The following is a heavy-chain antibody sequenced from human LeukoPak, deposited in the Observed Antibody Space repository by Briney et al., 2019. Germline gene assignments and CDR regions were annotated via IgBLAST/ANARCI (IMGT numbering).Heavy chain of an antibody. CDR3: ASLTYYFDSSGYYPGYFQH. V-gene: IGHV3-11*03. Sequence: GGSLRLSCAASGFTFSDYYMSWIRQAPGKGLEWVSYISSSNSYTNYADSVKGRFYADSVKGRFTISRDNAKDSLYLQMNSLRAEDTAVYYCASLTYYFDSSGYYPGYFQHWGQGTLVTVSS. J-gene: IGHJ1*01. CDR1: GFTFSDYY. CDR2: ISSSNSYT. D-gene: IGHD3-22*01.